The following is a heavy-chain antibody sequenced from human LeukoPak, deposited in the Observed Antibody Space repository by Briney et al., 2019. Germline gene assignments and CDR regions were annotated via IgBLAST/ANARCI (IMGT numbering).Heavy chain of an antibody. V-gene: IGHV3-30-3*01. Sequence: GGSLRLSCAASGFTFSSYAMHWVRQAPGKGLEWVAVISYDGSNKYYADSVKGRFTISRDNSKNTLYLQMNSLRAEDTAVYYCAGGSSSWTSHFDYWGQGTLVTVSS. CDR2: ISYDGSNK. CDR1: GFTFSSYA. D-gene: IGHD6-13*01. CDR3: AGGSSSWTSHFDY. J-gene: IGHJ4*02.